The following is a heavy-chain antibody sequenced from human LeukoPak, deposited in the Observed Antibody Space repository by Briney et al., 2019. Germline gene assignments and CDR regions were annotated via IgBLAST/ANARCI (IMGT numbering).Heavy chain of an antibody. D-gene: IGHD6-13*01. CDR1: GGPISSSSYY. Sequence: SETLSLTCIVSGGPISSSSYYWGWIRQPPGKGLEWIGSIYYSGSTYYNPSLKSRVTISVDTSKNQFSLKLSSVTAADTAVYYCARQSLRRYSSSWWDYWGQGTLVTVSS. CDR2: IYYSGST. J-gene: IGHJ4*02. CDR3: ARQSLRRYSSSWWDY. V-gene: IGHV4-39*01.